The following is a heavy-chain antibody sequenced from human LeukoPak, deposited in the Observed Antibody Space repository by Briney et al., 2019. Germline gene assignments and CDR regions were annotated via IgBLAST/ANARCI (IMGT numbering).Heavy chain of an antibody. Sequence: ASVKVSCKASGYTFTSYDINWVRQATGQGLEWMGWMNPNRGNTGYTQKFRGRVTITRNTSISTAYMVLSILGAEAPPLYFCATRRGRVPYYFYYSGAGTLGTASS. J-gene: IGHJ4*03. CDR1: GYTFTSYD. V-gene: IGHV1-8*03. CDR2: MNPNRGNT. CDR3: ATRRGRVPYYFYY. D-gene: IGHD5-24*01.